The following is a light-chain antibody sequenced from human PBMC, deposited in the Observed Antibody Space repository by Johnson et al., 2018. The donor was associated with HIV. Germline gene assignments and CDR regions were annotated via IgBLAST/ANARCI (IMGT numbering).Light chain of an antibody. Sequence: QPVLTQPPSVSAAPGQKVTISCSGGSSNIVNNYVSWYQQFPGTAPKLLIYDNNKRPSGIPDRFSGSKSGTSATLGITGLQTGDDADYYCGIWDNSLSAYVFGTGTKVTVL. CDR1: SSNIVNNY. V-gene: IGLV1-51*01. J-gene: IGLJ1*01. CDR3: GIWDNSLSAYV. CDR2: DNN.